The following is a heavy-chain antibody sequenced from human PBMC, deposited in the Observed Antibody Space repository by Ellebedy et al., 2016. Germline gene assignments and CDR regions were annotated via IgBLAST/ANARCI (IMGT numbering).Heavy chain of an antibody. J-gene: IGHJ6*02. Sequence: GESLKISXAASGFPVMSNYMSWVRQAPGKGLEWVAVLYSGGTTSYADSVKGRFTISRDTSKDTLYLEMNSLRADDTAVYYCAKHPVQTVTEEGYGMDVWGQGITVTV. CDR1: GFPVMSNY. CDR3: AKHPVQTVTEEGYGMDV. V-gene: IGHV3-66*04. D-gene: IGHD2-21*02. CDR2: LYSGGTT.